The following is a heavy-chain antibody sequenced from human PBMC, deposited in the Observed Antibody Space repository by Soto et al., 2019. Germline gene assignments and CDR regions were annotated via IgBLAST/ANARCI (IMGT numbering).Heavy chain of an antibody. Sequence: EVQLVESGGGLVKPGGSLRLSCAASGFTFSNAWMSWVRQAPGKGLEWVGRIKSKTDGGTTDYAAPVKGRFTISRDDSKNTLYLQMNSLKTEDTAVYYCTTRSFLVAGTRYYYGMDVWGQGTTVTVSS. CDR2: IKSKTDGGTT. D-gene: IGHD6-19*01. V-gene: IGHV3-15*01. CDR3: TTRSFLVAGTRYYYGMDV. CDR1: GFTFSNAW. J-gene: IGHJ6*02.